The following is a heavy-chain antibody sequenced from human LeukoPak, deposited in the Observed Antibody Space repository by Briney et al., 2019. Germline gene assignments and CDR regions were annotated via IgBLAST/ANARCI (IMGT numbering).Heavy chain of an antibody. CDR1: GFTFSTYW. Sequence: GGSLRLSCAASGFTFSTYWMNWFRQTPGKGLEWVAKIKADGGAKDHVASVKGRFTISRDNAKNSLYLQMNSLRVEDTAVYYCARGGAARPDFWGQGTLVAVSS. V-gene: IGHV3-7*01. J-gene: IGHJ4*02. CDR3: ARGGAARPDF. CDR2: IKADGGAK. D-gene: IGHD6-6*01.